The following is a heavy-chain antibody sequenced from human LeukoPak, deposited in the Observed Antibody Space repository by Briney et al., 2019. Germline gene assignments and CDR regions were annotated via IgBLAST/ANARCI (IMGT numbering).Heavy chain of an antibody. V-gene: IGHV3-23*01. CDR3: AKADRGWGVISKD. J-gene: IGHJ4*02. CDR1: GFAFSSYH. Sequence: GGSLRLSCAASGFAFSSYHMNWVRQAPGKGLEWVSAIGGSSDFTYYAEYVKGRFTISRDNSKKTLYLQMNSLRAEDTAVYYCAKADRGWGVISKDWGQGTLVTVSS. CDR2: IGGSSDFT. D-gene: IGHD3-10*01.